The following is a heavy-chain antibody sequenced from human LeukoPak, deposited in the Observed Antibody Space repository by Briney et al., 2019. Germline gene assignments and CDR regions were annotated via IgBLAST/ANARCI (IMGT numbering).Heavy chain of an antibody. CDR3: ARIRYDYVWGSYRYSYYFDY. J-gene: IGHJ4*02. CDR1: GFTFSSYS. V-gene: IGHV3-48*01. CDR2: INSSSSTI. Sequence: TGGSLRLSCAASGFTFSSYSMNWVRQAPGKGLEWVSYINSSSSTIYYADSVKGRFTISRDNAKNSLYLQMNSLRAEDTAVYYCARIRYDYVWGSYRYSYYFDYWGQGTLVTVSS. D-gene: IGHD3-16*02.